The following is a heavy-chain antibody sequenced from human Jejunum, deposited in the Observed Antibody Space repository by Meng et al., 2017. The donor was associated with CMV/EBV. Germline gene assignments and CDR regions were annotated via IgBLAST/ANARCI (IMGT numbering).Heavy chain of an antibody. Sequence: QVQMGRSGGEVKKPGASVKVSCEASGFIFTSYAISWVRQAPGQGLQYMGWISAYNGNTNYAQELQGRVTMTTDTSTSTAYMELRSLRFDDTAVYYCARFYCSSTSCPHVFFDYWGQGTLVTVSS. V-gene: IGHV1-18*01. CDR3: ARFYCSSTSCPHVFFDY. D-gene: IGHD2-2*01. J-gene: IGHJ4*02. CDR2: ISAYNGNT. CDR1: GFIFTSYA.